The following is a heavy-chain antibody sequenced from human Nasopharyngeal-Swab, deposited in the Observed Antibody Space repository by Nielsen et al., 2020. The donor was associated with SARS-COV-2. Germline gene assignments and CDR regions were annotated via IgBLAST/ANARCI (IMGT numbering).Heavy chain of an antibody. D-gene: IGHD3-3*01. Sequence: ASVKVSCKASGYTFTGYYMHWVRQAPGQGLEWMGWINPNSGGTNYAQKFQGRVTMTRDTSISTAYMELSRLRSDDTAVYYCATALTIFGADHYYYYYGMDVWGQGTTVTVSS. CDR3: ATALTIFGADHYYYYYGMDV. V-gene: IGHV1-2*02. J-gene: IGHJ6*02. CDR2: INPNSGGT. CDR1: GYTFTGYY.